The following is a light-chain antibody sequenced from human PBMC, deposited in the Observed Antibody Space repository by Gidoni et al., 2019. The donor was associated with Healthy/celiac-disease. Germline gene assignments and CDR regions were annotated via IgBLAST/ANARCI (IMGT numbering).Light chain of an antibody. CDR2: KAS. V-gene: IGKV1-5*03. CDR3: QQYNSYPT. Sequence: DIQMTQSPSTLSASVGDRVTITCRASQSISSWLAWYQQKPGKAPKLLLYKASSLESGVPSRFSGSGSGTEFTLTISSLQPDDFATYYGQQYNSYPTFGQGTRLEIK. J-gene: IGKJ5*01. CDR1: QSISSW.